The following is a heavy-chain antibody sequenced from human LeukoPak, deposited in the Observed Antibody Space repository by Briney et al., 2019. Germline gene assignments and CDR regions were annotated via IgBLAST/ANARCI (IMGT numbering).Heavy chain of an antibody. CDR3: ARVIQLWYFDY. CDR2: IYHRGST. D-gene: IGHD5-18*01. Sequence: SQTLSLTCAVSGGSISSGGYSWSWIRQPPGKGLEWIGYIYHRGSTYYNPSLKSRVTISVDRSKNQFSLKLSSVTAADTAVYYCARVIQLWYFDYWGQGTLVTVSS. V-gene: IGHV4-30-2*01. J-gene: IGHJ4*02. CDR1: GGSISSGGYS.